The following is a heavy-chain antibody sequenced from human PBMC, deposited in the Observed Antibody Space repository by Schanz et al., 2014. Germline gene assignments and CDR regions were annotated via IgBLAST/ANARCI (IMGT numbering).Heavy chain of an antibody. CDR2: ISTTSVTI. D-gene: IGHD6-13*01. CDR3: ARDPQSSSWFDY. V-gene: IGHV3-48*02. Sequence: VQLVESGGGLVQPGGSLTLSCAASGFTFSSYSMNWVRQAPGKGLEWISYISTTSVTIYYADSVKGRFTISRDNAKNSLYLQMNSLRHEDTALYYCARDPQSSSWFDYWGQGTLVTVSS. CDR1: GFTFSSYS. J-gene: IGHJ4*02.